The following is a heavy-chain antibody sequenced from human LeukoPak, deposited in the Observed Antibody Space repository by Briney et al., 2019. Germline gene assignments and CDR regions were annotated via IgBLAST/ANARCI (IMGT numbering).Heavy chain of an antibody. CDR1: GYTFTSYY. CDR2: INPSGGST. CDR3: ARTRRPGIAVAGYNWFDP. J-gene: IGHJ5*02. D-gene: IGHD6-19*01. V-gene: IGHV1-46*01. Sequence: ASVKVSCKASGYTFTSYYMHWVRQAPGQGLGWMGIINPSGGSTSYAQKFQGRVTMTRDTSTSTVYMELSSLRSEDTAVYYCARTRRPGIAVAGYNWFDPWGQGTLVTVSS.